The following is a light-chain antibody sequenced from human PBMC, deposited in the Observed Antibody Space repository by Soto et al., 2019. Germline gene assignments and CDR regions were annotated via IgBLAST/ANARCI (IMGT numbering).Light chain of an antibody. CDR3: SSWTSSTTQV. J-gene: IGLJ2*01. Sequence: QSVLTQPASVSGSPGQSITISCTGTSSDVGVYNFVSWYQQHPGKAPKLMIFEVNNRPSGVSNRFSGSKSGNTASLTISGLQAEDEADYYCSSWTSSTTQVLGGGTKLTVL. V-gene: IGLV2-14*01. CDR2: EVN. CDR1: SSDVGVYNF.